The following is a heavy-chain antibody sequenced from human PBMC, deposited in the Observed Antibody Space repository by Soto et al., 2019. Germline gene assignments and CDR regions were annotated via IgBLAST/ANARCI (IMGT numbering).Heavy chain of an antibody. D-gene: IGHD2-2*01. Sequence: QVQLVQSGAEVKKPGSSVKVSCKASGGTFSTYTVSWVRQAPGQGLEWMGGIIPNFRTANSAQKFQGRVTVTADXSXSXXYMELSSLRSEDTAVYYCARRYCISTSCHYYGMDVWGQGTTVTVSS. CDR2: IIPNFRTA. J-gene: IGHJ6*02. CDR3: ARRYCISTSCHYYGMDV. V-gene: IGHV1-69*12. CDR1: GGTFSTYT.